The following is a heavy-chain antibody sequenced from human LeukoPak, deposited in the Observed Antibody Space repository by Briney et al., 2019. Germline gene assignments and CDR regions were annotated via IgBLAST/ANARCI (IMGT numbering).Heavy chain of an antibody. CDR1: GFTFSSYW. V-gene: IGHV3-7*01. CDR2: IKQDGSEK. J-gene: IGHJ6*02. Sequence: PGGSLRLSCAASGFTFSSYWMSWVRQAPGQGLEWVANIKQDGSEKYYVDSVKGRLTISRDNAKNSLYLQMNSLRAEDTAVYYCARFPGFGDPYYYYYGMDVWGQGTTVAVSS. CDR3: ARFPGFGDPYYYYYGMDV. D-gene: IGHD3-10*01.